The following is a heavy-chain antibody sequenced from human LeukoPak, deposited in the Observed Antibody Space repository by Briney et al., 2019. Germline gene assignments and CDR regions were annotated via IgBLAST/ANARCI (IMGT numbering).Heavy chain of an antibody. D-gene: IGHD5-24*01. J-gene: IGHJ4*02. CDR2: VKQDGSEK. CDR1: GFTFSSSW. V-gene: IGHV3-7*02. Sequence: GGSLRLSCAASGFTFSSSWMSWVRQTPGKGLEWVANVKQDGSEKYYVDSVKGRFTISRDNAKNSLYLQMNSLRAEDTAVYYCASAESWLQHFDYWGQGTLVTVSS. CDR3: ASAESWLQHFDY.